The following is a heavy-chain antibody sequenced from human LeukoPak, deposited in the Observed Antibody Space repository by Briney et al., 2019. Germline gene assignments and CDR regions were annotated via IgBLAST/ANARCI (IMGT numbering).Heavy chain of an antibody. J-gene: IGHJ6*03. V-gene: IGHV1-69*13. Sequence: SSVTVSYKASVGTFSYYAISWVRQAPRQGRDWMGWIIPIFCTANYAQKFQGRGTITADESTSTAHMELSSLRSEDTAVYYCARNTLSLNGDYYYYYMDVWGKGTTVTISS. CDR2: IIPIFCTA. CDR1: VGTFSYYA. CDR3: ARNTLSLNGDYYYYYMDV. D-gene: IGHD4-17*01.